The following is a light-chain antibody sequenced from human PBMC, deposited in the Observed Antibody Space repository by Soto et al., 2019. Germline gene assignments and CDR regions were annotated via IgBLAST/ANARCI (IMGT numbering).Light chain of an antibody. CDR2: GAS. CDR1: QSINSN. Sequence: EIVMTQSPATLSVSPGERATLSCRASQSINSNLVWYQQKPGQAPRLLIYGASSRATGIPARFSGSGSRTEFTLTISSLQSEDFAVYYCQQYNNWLWTFGQGTKVEIK. V-gene: IGKV3-15*01. CDR3: QQYNNWLWT. J-gene: IGKJ1*01.